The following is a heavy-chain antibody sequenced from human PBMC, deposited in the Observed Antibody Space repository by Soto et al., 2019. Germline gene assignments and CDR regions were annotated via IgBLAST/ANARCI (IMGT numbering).Heavy chain of an antibody. CDR2: ISYDGSNK. CDR3: AKELRYFDWLLSLPDYYYGMDV. D-gene: IGHD3-9*01. J-gene: IGHJ6*02. V-gene: IGHV3-30*18. Sequence: GGSLRLSCAASGFTFSSYGMHWVRQAPGKGLEWVAVISYDGSNKYYADSVKGRFTISRDNSKNTLYLQMNSLRAEDTAVYYCAKELRYFDWLLSLPDYYYGMDVWGQGTTVTVSS. CDR1: GFTFSSYG.